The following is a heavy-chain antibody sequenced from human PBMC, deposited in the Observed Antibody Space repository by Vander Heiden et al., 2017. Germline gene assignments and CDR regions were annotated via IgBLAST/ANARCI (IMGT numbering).Heavy chain of an antibody. CDR2: ISYDGSNK. V-gene: IGHV3-30*18. CDR3: AKDQGSQAAAEYYFDY. CDR1: GFTLGNHG. D-gene: IGHD6-13*01. Sequence: QVQRVESGGGGVQPGRSLRLSCAASGFTLGNHGIHWVRQAPGKGLEWVAIISYDGSNKYYADFVKGRFTISRDNSKNTLYLQMNSLRAEDTAIYYCAKDQGSQAAAEYYFDYWGQGTLVTVSS. J-gene: IGHJ4*02.